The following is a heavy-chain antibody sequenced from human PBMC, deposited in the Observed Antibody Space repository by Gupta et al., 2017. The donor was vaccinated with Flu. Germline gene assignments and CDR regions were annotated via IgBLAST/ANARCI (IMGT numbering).Heavy chain of an antibody. D-gene: IGHD7-27*01. Sequence: RQAPGKGLECVSTISGSGDTYYADSVKGRFTISRDNSKNTLYLHMHSLRAEDTAVYYCAKDFRHWGGPYAFDFWGQGTMVTVSS. CDR3: AKDFRHWGGPYAFDF. CDR2: ISGSGDT. J-gene: IGHJ3*01. V-gene: IGHV3-23*01.